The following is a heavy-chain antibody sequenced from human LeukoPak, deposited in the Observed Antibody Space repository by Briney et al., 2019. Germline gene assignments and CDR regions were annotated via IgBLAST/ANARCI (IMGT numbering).Heavy chain of an antibody. CDR3: ARDQMAKRITTIVVAKIFDY. CDR2: ISYDGSNS. V-gene: IGHV3-30-3*01. Sequence: PGGSLRLSGAASGFSFSSYAMHWVRQAPGKGLEWVAVISYDGSNSDYTDSVKGRFTISRDNSKNTLYLQMNSLRAEDTAVYHCARDQMAKRITTIVVAKIFDYWGQGTLVTVSS. CDR1: GFSFSSYA. D-gene: IGHD3-22*01. J-gene: IGHJ4*02.